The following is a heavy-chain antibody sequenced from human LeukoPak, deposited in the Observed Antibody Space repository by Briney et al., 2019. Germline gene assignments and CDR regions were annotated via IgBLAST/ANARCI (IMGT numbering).Heavy chain of an antibody. J-gene: IGHJ4*02. CDR1: GGTFSSYA. Sequence: SVKVSCKDSGGTFSSYAISWVRQAPGQGLEWMGGIIPIFGTASYAQKFQGRVTVTRDTSTSTVHMELSGLRSEDTAVYYCARDQEGFDYWGQGTLVTVSS. CDR3: ARDQEGFDY. CDR2: IIPIFGTA. V-gene: IGHV1-69*05.